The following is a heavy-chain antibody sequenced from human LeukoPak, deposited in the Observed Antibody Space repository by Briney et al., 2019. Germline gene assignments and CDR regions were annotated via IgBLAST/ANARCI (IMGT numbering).Heavy chain of an antibody. V-gene: IGHV4-39*01. CDR1: GGSISSSSYY. CDR3: ARALVVPAAITSDYYYMDV. CDR2: IYYSGST. Sequence: SETLSLTRTVSGGSISSSSYYWGWIRQPPGKGLEWIGSIYYSGSTYYNPSLKSRVTISVDTSKNQFSLKLSSVTAADTAVYYCARALVVPAAITSDYYYMDVWGKGTTVTVSS. D-gene: IGHD2-2*01. J-gene: IGHJ6*03.